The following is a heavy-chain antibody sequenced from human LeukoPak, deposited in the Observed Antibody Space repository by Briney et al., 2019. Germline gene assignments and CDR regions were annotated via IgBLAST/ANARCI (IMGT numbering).Heavy chain of an antibody. CDR3: VSFYETY. Sequence: GGSLRLSCAASGNYWMHWVRQAPGKGLVWVSHINSDGSWTSYADSVRGRFTISKDNAKNTVYLQMNNLRAEDTAVYYCVSFYETYWGRGTLVTVSS. CDR2: INSDGSWT. V-gene: IGHV3-74*01. D-gene: IGHD2/OR15-2a*01. J-gene: IGHJ4*02. CDR1: GNYW.